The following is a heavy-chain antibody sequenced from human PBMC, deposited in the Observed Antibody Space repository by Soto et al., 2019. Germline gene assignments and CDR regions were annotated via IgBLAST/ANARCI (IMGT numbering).Heavy chain of an antibody. V-gene: IGHV3-23*01. Sequence: SLRLSCAASGFSFSDFAMNWVRQAPGKGLEWVSSISGSAVTTYYADTVKGRFTISRDNVESILYLQMDSLRADDTGVYYCAKDMWWERPLDNYGMDVWGQGTTVTVSS. D-gene: IGHD2-21*01. CDR3: AKDMWWERPLDNYGMDV. CDR2: ISGSAVTT. CDR1: GFSFSDFA. J-gene: IGHJ6*02.